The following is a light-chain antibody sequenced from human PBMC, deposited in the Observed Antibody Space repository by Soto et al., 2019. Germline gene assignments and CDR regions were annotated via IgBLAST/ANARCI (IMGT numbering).Light chain of an antibody. V-gene: IGLV1-40*01. CDR1: SSNIGAGYA. CDR3: QSFDSSLNGWV. CDR2: NSV. Sequence: QSALTQPPSVSGAPGQRVTISCTGSSSNIGAGYAIHWYQQFPGAAPKLLIFNSVNRPSGVPDRFSGSQSGTSASLAITGLQAEDEADFYCQSFDSSLNGWVFGGGTQLTVL. J-gene: IGLJ3*02.